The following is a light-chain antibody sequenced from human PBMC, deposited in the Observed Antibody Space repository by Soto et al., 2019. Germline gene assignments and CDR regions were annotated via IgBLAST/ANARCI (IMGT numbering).Light chain of an antibody. CDR1: QSVRSY. CDR3: QRRSLWPLT. J-gene: IGKJ4*01. CDR2: ETS. Sequence: EIVLTQSPATLSLSPGESATLSCRASQSVRSYLAWYQKKPGQAPRLLIYETSNRATGVPARFSGSGSWPDFTLPISSLEAEDFAVYSCQRRSLWPLTFGGGAKVDIK. V-gene: IGKV3-11*01.